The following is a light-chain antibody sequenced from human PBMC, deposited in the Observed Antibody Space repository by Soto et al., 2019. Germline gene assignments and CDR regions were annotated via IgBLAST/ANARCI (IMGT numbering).Light chain of an antibody. CDR2: DVS. CDR3: CSYAGSYTFGYV. J-gene: IGLJ1*01. Sequence: QSALTQPRSVSGSPGQSVTISCTGTSSDVGGYNYVSWYQQHPGKAPKLMIYDVSKRPSGVPDRFSGSKSGNTASLTISGLQAEDEADYYCCSYAGSYTFGYVFGTGTKLPVL. CDR1: SSDVGGYNY. V-gene: IGLV2-11*01.